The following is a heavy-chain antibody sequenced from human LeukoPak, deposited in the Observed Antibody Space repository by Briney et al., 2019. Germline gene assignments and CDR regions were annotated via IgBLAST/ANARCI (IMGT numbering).Heavy chain of an antibody. V-gene: IGHV4-59*01. J-gene: IGHJ4*02. CDR3: ARVDYYDSSVFDY. CDR2: IYYSGST. D-gene: IGHD3-22*01. Sequence: SETLSLTCTVSGGSISSYYWSWIRQPPGKGLEWIGYIYYSGSTNYNPSPKSRVTISVDTSKNQFSLILNSVTAADTAVYYCARVDYYDSSVFDYWGQGTLVTVSS. CDR1: GGSISSYY.